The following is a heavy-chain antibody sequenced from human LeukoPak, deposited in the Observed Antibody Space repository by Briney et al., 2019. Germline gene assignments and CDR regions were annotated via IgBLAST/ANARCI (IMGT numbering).Heavy chain of an antibody. Sequence: GGSLRLSCAASGFTFSDYYMSWIRQASGKGLEWVSYISSSGSTIYYADSVKGRFTISRDNAKNSLYLQMNSLRAEDTAVYYCARVYSVHWYFDLWGRGTLVTVSS. CDR3: ARVYSVHWYFDL. D-gene: IGHD2-15*01. J-gene: IGHJ2*01. CDR1: GFTFSDYY. V-gene: IGHV3-11*01. CDR2: ISSSGSTI.